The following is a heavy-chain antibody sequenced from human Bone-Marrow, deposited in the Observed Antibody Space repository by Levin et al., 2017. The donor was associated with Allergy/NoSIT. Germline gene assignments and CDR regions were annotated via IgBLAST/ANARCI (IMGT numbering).Heavy chain of an antibody. J-gene: IGHJ4*02. V-gene: IGHV4-31*03. CDR3: AGDHGGNSGDLDY. CDR2: TYYSGST. Sequence: LRLSCTVSGASISSGGFYWNWIRQHPGTGLEWIGYTYYSGSTYYNPSLKSRVIISVDTSKNQFSLKLSSVTAADTAVYYCAGDHGGNSGDLDYWGQGTLVTVSS. CDR1: GASISSGGFY. D-gene: IGHD4-23*01.